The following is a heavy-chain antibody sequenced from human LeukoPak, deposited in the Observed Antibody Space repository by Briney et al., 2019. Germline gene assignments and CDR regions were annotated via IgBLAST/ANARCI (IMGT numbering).Heavy chain of an antibody. V-gene: IGHV4-39*01. J-gene: IGHJ4*02. CDR2: IYYSGST. CDR1: GGSISSSSYY. D-gene: IGHD6-6*01. Sequence: SETLSLTCTVSGGSISSSSYYWGWIRQPPGKGLEWIGRIYYSGSTYYHPSLKSRVTISVDTSKNQFSLKLSSVTAADTAVYYCARTYSSSADYWGQGTLVTVSS. CDR3: ARTYSSSADY.